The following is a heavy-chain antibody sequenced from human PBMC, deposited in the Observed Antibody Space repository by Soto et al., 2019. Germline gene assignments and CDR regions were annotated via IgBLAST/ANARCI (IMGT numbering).Heavy chain of an antibody. Sequence: VQLVQSGAEVKKPGASVKVSCKASGYTFTSYGISWVRQAPGQGLEWMGWISAYNGNTNYAQKLQGRVTMTTDTSTGTAYMELRSMRSDDTAVYYWAREAGYYDFWSGYYRHGMDVWGQGTTVTVSS. J-gene: IGHJ6*02. CDR2: ISAYNGNT. V-gene: IGHV1-18*04. CDR1: GYTFTSYG. CDR3: AREAGYYDFWSGYYRHGMDV. D-gene: IGHD3-3*01.